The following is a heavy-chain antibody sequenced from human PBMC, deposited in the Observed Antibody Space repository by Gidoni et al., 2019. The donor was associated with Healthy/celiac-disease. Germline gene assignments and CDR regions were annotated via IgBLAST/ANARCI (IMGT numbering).Heavy chain of an antibody. Sequence: QVQLVESGGGVVQPGRSLRLSCAASGFTFSSYAMHWVRQAPGTGLEWVAVISYDGSNKYYADSVKGRFTISRDNSKNTLYLQMNSLRAEDTAVYYCARDPPENYDILTGFLYWGQGTLVTVSS. CDR3: ARDPPENYDILTGFLY. CDR1: GFTFSSYA. CDR2: ISYDGSNK. J-gene: IGHJ4*02. V-gene: IGHV3-30-3*01. D-gene: IGHD3-9*01.